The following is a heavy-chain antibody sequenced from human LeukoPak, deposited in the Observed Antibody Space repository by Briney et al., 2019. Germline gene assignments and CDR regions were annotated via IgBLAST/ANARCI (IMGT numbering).Heavy chain of an antibody. V-gene: IGHV3-21*01. CDR2: ISSSSSYI. CDR3: ARDLAVAGLLTADY. D-gene: IGHD6-19*01. Sequence: GGSLRLSCAASGFTFSSYSMNWVRQAPGKGLEWVSSISSSSSYIYYADSVKGRFTISRDNSKNTLYLQMNSLRAEDTAVYYCARDLAVAGLLTADYWGQGTLVTVSS. J-gene: IGHJ4*02. CDR1: GFTFSSYS.